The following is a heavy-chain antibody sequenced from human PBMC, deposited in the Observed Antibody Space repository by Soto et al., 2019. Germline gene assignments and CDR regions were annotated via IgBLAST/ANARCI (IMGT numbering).Heavy chain of an antibody. CDR1: GFTFSSYG. CDR2: ISYDGSNK. CDR3: AKGGGMELVD. V-gene: IGHV3-30*18. Sequence: QVQLVESGGGVVQPGRSLRLSCAASGFTFSSYGMHWVRQAPGKGLEWVAVISYDGSNKYYADSVKGRFTISRDNSKNTLDLQMNILRAEDTAVYYCAKGGGMELVDWGQGTLVTVSS. D-gene: IGHD6-13*01. J-gene: IGHJ4*02.